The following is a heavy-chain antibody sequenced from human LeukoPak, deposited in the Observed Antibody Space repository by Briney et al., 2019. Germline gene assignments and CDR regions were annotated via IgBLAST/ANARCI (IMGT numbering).Heavy chain of an antibody. V-gene: IGHV4-59*01. CDR1: GDSMISYY. D-gene: IGHD2-21*01. J-gene: IGHJ3*02. Sequence: MASETLSLTCTVSGDSMISYYWSWIRQPPGKGLEWLGYIHYSGSTNYNPSLKSRVTISVDTSKNQFSLKLSSVTAADTAMYYCARAPLALIVFDIWGRGTMVTVSS. CDR2: IHYSGST. CDR3: ARAPLALIVFDI.